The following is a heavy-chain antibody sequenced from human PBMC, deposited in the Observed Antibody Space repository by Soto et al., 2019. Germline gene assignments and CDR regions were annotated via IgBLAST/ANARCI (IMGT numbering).Heavy chain of an antibody. D-gene: IGHD4-17*01. J-gene: IGHJ4*02. CDR1: GFTFRRNA. CDR2: ISYDGSNK. CDR3: AREFYGGHYFDY. Sequence: QVQLVESGGGVVQPGRSLRLSCAASGFTFRRNAMHWVRQAPGKGLEWVAVISYDGSNKYYADSVKGRLTISRDNSKNTLYLQMSSLRPEDTAIYYCAREFYGGHYFDYWGQGTLVTVSS. V-gene: IGHV3-30-3*01.